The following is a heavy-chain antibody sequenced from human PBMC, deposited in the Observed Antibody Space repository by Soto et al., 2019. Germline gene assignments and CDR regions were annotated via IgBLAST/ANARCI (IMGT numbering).Heavy chain of an antibody. V-gene: IGHV3-23*01. Sequence: GGSLRVSCAASGFIFSSYAMSWVRQAPWKGLEWVSAISGSGGSTYYADSVKGRFTISRDNSKNTLYLQMNSLRAEDTAVYYCACIVVVVAAKNWFDPWGQGTLVTVSS. CDR1: GFIFSSYA. CDR3: ACIVVVVAAKNWFDP. J-gene: IGHJ5*02. CDR2: ISGSGGST. D-gene: IGHD2-15*01.